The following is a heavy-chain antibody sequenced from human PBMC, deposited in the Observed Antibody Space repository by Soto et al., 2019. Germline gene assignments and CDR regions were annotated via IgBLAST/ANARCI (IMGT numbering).Heavy chain of an antibody. J-gene: IGHJ6*02. Sequence: SVTVSCKASGGTFSSYAISWVRQAPGQGLEWMGGIIPIFGTANYAQKFQGRVTITADESTSTAYMELSSLRSEDTAVYYCATVQGSQYYYGMDVWGQGTTVTVSS. CDR3: ATVQGSQYYYGMDV. CDR2: IIPIFGTA. D-gene: IGHD6-6*01. CDR1: GGTFSSYA. V-gene: IGHV1-69*13.